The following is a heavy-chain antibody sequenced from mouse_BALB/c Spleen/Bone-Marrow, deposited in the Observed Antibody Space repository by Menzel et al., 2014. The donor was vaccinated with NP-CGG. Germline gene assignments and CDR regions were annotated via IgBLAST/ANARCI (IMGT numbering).Heavy chain of an antibody. CDR3: AREEVRRIAWFAY. J-gene: IGHJ3*01. V-gene: IGHV1-77*01. CDR2: IYPGSGNT. CDR1: GYTFTDYY. Sequence: VQLQESGAELARPGASVKLSCKASGYTFTDYYMNWVKQRTGQGLEWIGEIYPGSGNTYYNEKFRGKATLTADKSSSTVYMQLSSLTSEDSAVYFCAREEVRRIAWFAYWGQGTLFTVSA.